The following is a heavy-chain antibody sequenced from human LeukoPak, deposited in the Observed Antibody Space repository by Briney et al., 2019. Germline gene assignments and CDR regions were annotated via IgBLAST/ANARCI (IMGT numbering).Heavy chain of an antibody. V-gene: IGHV3-74*01. CDR1: GFTFRSYW. CDR2: INGDGRST. J-gene: IGHJ4*02. CDR3: ARRAVNMVYFDH. D-gene: IGHD3-3*01. Sequence: PGGSLRLSCAASGFTFRSYWMQWVRQAPGKGLVWVSRINGDGRSTRYADSVKGRFTMSRDNAKNTLYLQMNSLRAEDTAVYYCARRAVNMVYFDHWGQGTMVTVSS.